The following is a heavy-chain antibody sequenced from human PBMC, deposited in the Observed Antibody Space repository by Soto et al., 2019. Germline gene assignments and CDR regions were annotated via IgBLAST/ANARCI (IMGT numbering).Heavy chain of an antibody. CDR3: ARDSVVAATPLNDAFDI. CDR2: IYYSGST. D-gene: IGHD2-15*01. CDR1: GGSISSGGYY. Sequence: PSETLSLTCTVSGGSISSGGYYWSWIRQHPGKGLEWIGYIYYSGSTYYNPSLKSRVTISVDTSKNQFSLKLSSVTAADTAVYYCARDSVVAATPLNDAFDIWGQGTMVTVSS. J-gene: IGHJ3*02. V-gene: IGHV4-31*03.